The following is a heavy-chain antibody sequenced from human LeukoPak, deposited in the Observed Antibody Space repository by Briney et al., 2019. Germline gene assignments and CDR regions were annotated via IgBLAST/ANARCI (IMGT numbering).Heavy chain of an antibody. Sequence: SETLSLTCTVSGGSISSYYWSWIRQPAGKGLEWIGRIYTSGSTNYNPSLKSRVTISVDKSKNQFSLKLSSVTAADTAVYYCASGYSSSWPSRDYYYYYMDVWGKGTTVTVSS. V-gene: IGHV4-4*07. CDR3: ASGYSSSWPSRDYYYYYMDV. D-gene: IGHD6-13*01. CDR1: GGSISSYY. CDR2: IYTSGST. J-gene: IGHJ6*03.